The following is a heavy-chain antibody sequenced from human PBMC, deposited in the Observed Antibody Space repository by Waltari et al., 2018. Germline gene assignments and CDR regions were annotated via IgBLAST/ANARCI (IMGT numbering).Heavy chain of an antibody. CDR3: ATANILGIGTFDY. CDR2: INPKSVDA. J-gene: IGHJ4*02. D-gene: IGHD1-1*01. V-gene: IGHV1-2*06. CDR1: GYTFTKYY. Sequence: QVKLVQSGAEVKKPGASVRVSCKASGYTFTKYYIHWVRQAPGQGLEWRGRINPKSVDANYTQPFQGRVIMTRDTSINTAYLEVTGLTSDDTAIFYCATANILGIGTFDYWGQGTLVSVSS.